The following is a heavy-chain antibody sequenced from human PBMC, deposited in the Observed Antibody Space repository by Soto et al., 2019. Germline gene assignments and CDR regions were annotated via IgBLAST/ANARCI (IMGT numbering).Heavy chain of an antibody. CDR3: ATTYYDFWSGYRSYYYGMDV. Sequence: GGSLRLSCAASGFTFRTYAIHWVRQAPGKGLEWVAVISYDGSNTYYADSVKGRFTISRDNSKNTLYLQMNSLRAEDTAVYYCATTYYDFWSGYRSYYYGMDVWGQGTTVTVSS. V-gene: IGHV3-30-3*01. CDR1: GFTFRTYA. D-gene: IGHD3-3*01. CDR2: ISYDGSNT. J-gene: IGHJ6*02.